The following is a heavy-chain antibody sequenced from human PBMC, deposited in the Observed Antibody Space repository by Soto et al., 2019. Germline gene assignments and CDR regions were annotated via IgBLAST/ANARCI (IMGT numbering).Heavy chain of an antibody. Sequence: TGGSLRLSCAASGFTFSNAWRNWVRQAPGKGLEWVGRIKSKTDGGTTDFAAPVKGRFAISRDDSKDMVYLQMNSLKTAADTAVYYCARGRIAAAGRYYFDYWGQGTLVTVSS. D-gene: IGHD6-13*01. CDR1: GFTFSNAW. CDR3: ARGRIAAAGRYYFDY. V-gene: IGHV3-15*07. J-gene: IGHJ4*02. CDR2: IKSKTDGGTT.